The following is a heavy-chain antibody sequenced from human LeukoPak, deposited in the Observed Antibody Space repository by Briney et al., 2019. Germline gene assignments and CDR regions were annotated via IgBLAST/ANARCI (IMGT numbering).Heavy chain of an antibody. Sequence: GGSLRLSCAASGFTFSSYSMNWVRQAPGKGLEWVSYISSSSSTIYYADSVKGRFTISRDNAKNSLYLQMNSLRAEEPAVYDLAKRGSKWLKFVFDLRGQGTLVTVFS. CDR1: GFTFSSYS. CDR3: AKRGSKWLKFVFDL. CDR2: ISSSSSTI. J-gene: IGHJ5*02. D-gene: IGHD5-24*01. V-gene: IGHV3-48*01.